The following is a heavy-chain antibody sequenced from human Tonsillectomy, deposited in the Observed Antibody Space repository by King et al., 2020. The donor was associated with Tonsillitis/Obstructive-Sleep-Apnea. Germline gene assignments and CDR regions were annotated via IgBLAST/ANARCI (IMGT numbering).Heavy chain of an antibody. CDR3: ARVSSSWYVGY. D-gene: IGHD6-13*01. Sequence: QLQESGPGLVKPSETLSLTCTVSGGSISSNSYYWGWIRQPPGKGLEWIGNIYYSGSTYYTPSLKSRVTISVDTSKNQFSLKLSSVTAADTAVYYCARVSSSWYVGYWGQGTLVTVSS. CDR1: GGSISSNSYY. CDR2: IYYSGST. V-gene: IGHV4-39*01. J-gene: IGHJ4*02.